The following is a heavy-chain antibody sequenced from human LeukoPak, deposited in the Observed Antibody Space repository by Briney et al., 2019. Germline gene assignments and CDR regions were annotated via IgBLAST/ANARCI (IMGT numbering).Heavy chain of an antibody. J-gene: IGHJ3*02. V-gene: IGHV3-21*01. CDR3: ARAIIAAAGDAFDI. CDR1: GFTFSSYS. Sequence: GGSLSLSCAASGFTFSSYSMNWVRQAPGKGLEWVSSISSSSSYIYYADSVKGRFTISRDNAKNSLYLQMNSLRAEDTAVYYCARAIIAAAGDAFDIWGQGTMVTVSS. D-gene: IGHD6-13*01. CDR2: ISSSSSYI.